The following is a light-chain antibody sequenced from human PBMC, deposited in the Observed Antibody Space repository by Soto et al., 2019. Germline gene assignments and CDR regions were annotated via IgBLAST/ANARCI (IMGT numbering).Light chain of an antibody. CDR2: GAS. CDR1: QSISTNH. Sequence: EIVLTQSPGTLSLSPGERATLSCRASQSISTNHLAWYQQKPGQAPRLLIYGASSRATGIPDRFSGSGSGTDFTLTISRLEPEDSAIYYCQQYVSWTFGQGTKVVIK. J-gene: IGKJ1*01. V-gene: IGKV3-20*01. CDR3: QQYVSWT.